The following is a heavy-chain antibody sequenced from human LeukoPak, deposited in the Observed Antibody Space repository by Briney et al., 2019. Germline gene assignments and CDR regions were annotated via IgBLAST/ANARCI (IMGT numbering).Heavy chain of an antibody. CDR3: ARYGSGSYYLGTRYYYYYMDV. CDR1: GYSLTSYW. J-gene: IGHJ6*03. Sequence: GESLKISCKGSGYSLTSYWIGWVRQMPGKGLEWMGIIYPGDSDTRYSPSFQGQVTISADKSISTAYLQWSSLKASDTAMYYCARYGSGSYYLGTRYYYYYMDVWGKGTTVTVSS. CDR2: IYPGDSDT. D-gene: IGHD3-10*01. V-gene: IGHV5-51*01.